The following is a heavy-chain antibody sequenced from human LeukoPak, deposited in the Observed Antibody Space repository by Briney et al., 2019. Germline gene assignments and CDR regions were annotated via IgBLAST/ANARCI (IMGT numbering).Heavy chain of an antibody. CDR2: IYYSGST. CDR1: GGSISSGGYY. D-gene: IGHD3-9*01. J-gene: IGHJ5*02. Sequence: SETLALTCTVSGGSISSGGYYWSWIRQHPGKGLEWIGYIYYSGSTYYNPSLKSRVTISVDTSKNQFSLKLSSVTAADTAVYYWARVMRISILTGYYQGDWFDPWGQGTLVTVSS. CDR3: ARVMRISILTGYYQGDWFDP. V-gene: IGHV4-31*03.